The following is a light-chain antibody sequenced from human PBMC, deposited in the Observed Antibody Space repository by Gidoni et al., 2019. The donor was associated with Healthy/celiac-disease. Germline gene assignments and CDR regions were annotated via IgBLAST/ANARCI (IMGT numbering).Light chain of an antibody. Sequence: EIVLTQSPGTLSCSPGERDTLSCRASQSVSSSYLAWYQQKPGQAPRLLIYGASSMATGSPDRFSSSGSGTYFTLTISRLEPEDFAVYYCQQEGSSPPTFXXXTKLEIK. CDR1: QSVSSSY. J-gene: IGKJ2*01. V-gene: IGKV3-20*01. CDR3: QQEGSSPPT. CDR2: GAS.